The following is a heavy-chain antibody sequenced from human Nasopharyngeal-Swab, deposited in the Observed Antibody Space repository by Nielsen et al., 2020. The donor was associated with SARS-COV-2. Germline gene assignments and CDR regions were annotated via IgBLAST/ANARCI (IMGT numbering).Heavy chain of an antibody. Sequence: SETLSLTCTVSGGSISSSSYYWSWIRQPPGKGLEWIGYIYYSGSTNYNPSLKSRVTISVDTSKNQFSLKLSSVTAADTAVYYCARALIDSSGWYGYYYYYGMDVWGQGTTVTVSS. CDR1: GGSISSSSYY. CDR2: IYYSGST. CDR3: ARALIDSSGWYGYYYYYGMDV. J-gene: IGHJ6*02. V-gene: IGHV4-61*01. D-gene: IGHD6-19*01.